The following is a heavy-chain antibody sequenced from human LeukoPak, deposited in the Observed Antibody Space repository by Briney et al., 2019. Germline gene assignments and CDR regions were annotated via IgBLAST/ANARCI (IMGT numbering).Heavy chain of an antibody. CDR1: GFTFSTYT. CDR3: AKGLVGAEY. J-gene: IGHJ4*02. V-gene: IGHV3-23*01. D-gene: IGHD1-26*01. Sequence: GGSLRLSCTASGFTFSTYTMNWVRQAPGKGLEWVSAISGSGGSTYYADSVKGRFTISRDNSKNTLYLQMNSLRAEDTAVYYCAKGLVGAEYWGQGTLVTVSS. CDR2: ISGSGGST.